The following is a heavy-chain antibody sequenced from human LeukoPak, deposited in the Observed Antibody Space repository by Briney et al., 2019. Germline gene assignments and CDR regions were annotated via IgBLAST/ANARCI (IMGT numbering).Heavy chain of an antibody. V-gene: IGHV4-34*01. CDR1: GGSFSGYY. CDR3: ARSFAWAAAGTYYYYGMDV. D-gene: IGHD6-13*01. Sequence: NASETLSLTCAVYGGSFSGYYWSWIRQPPGKGLEWIGEINHSGSTNYNPSLKSRVTISVDTSKNQFSLKLSSVTAADTAVYYCARSFAWAAAGTYYYYGMDVWGQGTTVIVSS. J-gene: IGHJ6*02. CDR2: INHSGST.